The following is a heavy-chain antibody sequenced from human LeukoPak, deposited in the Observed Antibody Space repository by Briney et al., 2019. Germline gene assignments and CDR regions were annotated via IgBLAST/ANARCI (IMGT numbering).Heavy chain of an antibody. J-gene: IGHJ3*02. CDR1: GGSISSSNW. Sequence: PSGTLSLTCAVSGGSISSSNWWSWVRQPPGKGLERIGEIYHSGSTNYNPSLKSRVTISVDKSKNQFSLKLSSVTAADTAVYYCAREAITMVRGVMPLDAFDIWGQGTMVTVSS. D-gene: IGHD3-10*01. V-gene: IGHV4-4*02. CDR3: AREAITMVRGVMPLDAFDI. CDR2: IYHSGST.